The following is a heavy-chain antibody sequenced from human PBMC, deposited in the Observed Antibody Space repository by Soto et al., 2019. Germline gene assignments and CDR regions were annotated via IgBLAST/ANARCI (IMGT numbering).Heavy chain of an antibody. D-gene: IGHD6-13*01. Sequence: SGPTLVNPTQTLTLTCTFSGFSLSTSGMCVSWIRQPPGEALEWLALIDWDDDKYYSTSLKTRLTISKDTSKNQVVLTMTNMDPVDTATYYCARVDAGKTPQYYFDYWGQGTLVTVPS. CDR3: ARVDAGKTPQYYFDY. V-gene: IGHV2-70*01. CDR1: GFSLSTSGMC. J-gene: IGHJ4*02. CDR2: IDWDDDK.